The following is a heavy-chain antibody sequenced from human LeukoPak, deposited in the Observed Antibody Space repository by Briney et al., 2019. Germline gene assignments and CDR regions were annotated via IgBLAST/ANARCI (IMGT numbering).Heavy chain of an antibody. Sequence: GGSLRLSCAASGFTFSSYSMNWVRQAPGKGLEWVSSISSSSSYIYYADSVKGRFTISRGNAKNSLYLQMNSLRAEDTAVYYCARDRPAYTYYYDSSGSFDYWGQGTLVTVSS. D-gene: IGHD3-22*01. V-gene: IGHV3-21*01. CDR3: ARDRPAYTYYYDSSGSFDY. J-gene: IGHJ4*02. CDR2: ISSSSSYI. CDR1: GFTFSSYS.